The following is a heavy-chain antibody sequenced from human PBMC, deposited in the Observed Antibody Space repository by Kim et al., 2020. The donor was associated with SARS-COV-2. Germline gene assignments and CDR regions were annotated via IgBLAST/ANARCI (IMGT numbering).Heavy chain of an antibody. CDR2: ISYDGSNK. CDR3: AKGEGYMVRGVTRGWFDP. J-gene: IGHJ5*02. D-gene: IGHD3-10*01. Sequence: GGSLRLSCAASGFTFSSYTIHWVRQAPGKGLEWVALISYDGSNKYHADSLKGRFTISRDNSKNTLYLQMNSLKAEDTAVYYCAKGEGYMVRGVTRGWFDPWGQGTLVTVSS. V-gene: IGHV3-30*04. CDR1: GFTFSSYT.